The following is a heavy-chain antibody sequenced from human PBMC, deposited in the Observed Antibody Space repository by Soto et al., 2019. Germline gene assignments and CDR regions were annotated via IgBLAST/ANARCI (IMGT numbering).Heavy chain of an antibody. V-gene: IGHV3-23*01. CDR3: AKRITLYGEVKLSPDFDY. D-gene: IGHD3-3*01. CDR1: GFTFSSHA. CDR2: ISCSGTTT. J-gene: IGHJ4*02. Sequence: EVQLLESGGGLVQPEGSLRLSCAASGFTFSSHAMSWVRQAAGKGLEWVSAISCSGTTTYYAESVKGRFTISRDNSKNTLHLQMNSLRVDDTATYYCAKRITLYGEVKLSPDFDYWPQGTLVTAS.